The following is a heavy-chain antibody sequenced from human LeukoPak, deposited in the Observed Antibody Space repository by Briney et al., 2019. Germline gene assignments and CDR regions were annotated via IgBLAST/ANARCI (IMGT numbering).Heavy chain of an antibody. CDR1: GGSISSYY. CDR2: IYTSGST. J-gene: IGHJ6*03. CDR3: ARTRNIPGYYYYYMDV. D-gene: IGHD2/OR15-2a*01. Sequence: PSETLSLTCTVSGGSISSYYWSWIRQPAGKGLEWIGRIYTSGSTNYNPSLKSRVTMSVDTSKNQFSLKLSSVTAADTAVYYCARTRNIPGYYYYYMDVWGKGTTVTISS. V-gene: IGHV4-4*07.